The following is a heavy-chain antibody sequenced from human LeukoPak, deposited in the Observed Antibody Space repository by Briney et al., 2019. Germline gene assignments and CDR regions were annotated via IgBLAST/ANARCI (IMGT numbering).Heavy chain of an antibody. D-gene: IGHD3-10*01. Sequence: GGSLRLSCAASGFTFSSYGMSWVRQAPGKGLEWVSAISGSGGSTYYADSVKGRFTISRDNSKNTLYLQMNSLRAEDTAVYYCAKGRRGSGSYSYWGQGTLVTVSS. CDR3: AKGRRGSGSYSY. CDR1: GFTFSSYG. CDR2: ISGSGGST. J-gene: IGHJ4*02. V-gene: IGHV3-23*01.